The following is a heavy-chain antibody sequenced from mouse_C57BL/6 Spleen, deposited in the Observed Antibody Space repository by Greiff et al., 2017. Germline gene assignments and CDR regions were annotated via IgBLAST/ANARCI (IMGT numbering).Heavy chain of an antibody. CDR3: ARDYGSSYVGYYFDY. Sequence: VKLMESGPELVKPGASVKISCKASGYAFSSSWMNWVKQRPGKGLEWIGRIYPGDGDTNYNGKFKGKATLTADKSSSTAYMQLSSLTSEDSAVYFCARDYGSSYVGYYFDYWGQGTTLTVSS. J-gene: IGHJ2*01. D-gene: IGHD1-1*01. CDR2: IYPGDGDT. V-gene: IGHV1-82*01. CDR1: GYAFSSSW.